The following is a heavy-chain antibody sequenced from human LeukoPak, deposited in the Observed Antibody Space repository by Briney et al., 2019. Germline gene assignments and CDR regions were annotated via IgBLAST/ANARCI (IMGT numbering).Heavy chain of an antibody. CDR3: ARRGAAAGTWGFDY. V-gene: IGHV4-59*08. D-gene: IGHD6-13*01. CDR1: GGSIGSYY. CDR2: IYYSGST. Sequence: PSETLSLTCTVSGGSIGSYYWSWIRQPPGKGLEWIGYIYYSGSTNYNPSLKSRVTISVDTSKNQFSLKLSSVTAADTAVYYCARRGAAAGTWGFDYWGQGTLVTVSS. J-gene: IGHJ4*02.